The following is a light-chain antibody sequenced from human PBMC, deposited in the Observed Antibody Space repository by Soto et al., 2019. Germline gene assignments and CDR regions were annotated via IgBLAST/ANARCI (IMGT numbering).Light chain of an antibody. CDR1: SSDVGGYNY. CDR3: SSYTSSSTLVV. V-gene: IGLV2-14*01. Sequence: QSALTQPASVSGSPGQSITISCTGTSSDVGGYNYVSWYQQHPGKAPKLMIYEVSNRPSGVSNRFSGSKSGNTASLTISELQAEDEADYYCSSYTSSSTLVVFGEGTKLTVL. J-gene: IGLJ2*01. CDR2: EVS.